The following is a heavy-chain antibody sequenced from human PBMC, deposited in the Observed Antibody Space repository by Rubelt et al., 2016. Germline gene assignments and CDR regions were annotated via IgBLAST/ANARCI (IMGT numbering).Heavy chain of an antibody. V-gene: IGHV4-59*01. Sequence: QVQLQESGPGLVKPSETLSLTCTVSGGSISSYYWSWIRQPPGKGLEWIGYIYYSGSTNYNPSLKSRVTISVDTSKNQFSLKLSSVTAADTAVYYCARGSMVRGVIIRYWGQGTLVTVSS. CDR3: ARGSMVRGVIIRY. D-gene: IGHD3-10*01. CDR2: IYYSGST. J-gene: IGHJ4*02. CDR1: GGSISSYY.